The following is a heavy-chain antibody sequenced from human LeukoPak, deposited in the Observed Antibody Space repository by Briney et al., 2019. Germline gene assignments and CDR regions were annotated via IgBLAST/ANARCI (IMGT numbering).Heavy chain of an antibody. V-gene: IGHV3-23*01. CDR2: ISGSGGST. CDR3: ARVHLDYDFWSGYSLYYMDV. CDR1: GFTFSSYA. Sequence: GGSLRLSCAASGFTFSSYAMSWVRQAPGKGLEWVSAISGSGGSTYYADSVKGRFTISRDNSKNTLYLQMNSLRSDDTAVYYCARVHLDYDFWSGYSLYYMDVWGKGTMVTVSS. D-gene: IGHD3-3*01. J-gene: IGHJ6*03.